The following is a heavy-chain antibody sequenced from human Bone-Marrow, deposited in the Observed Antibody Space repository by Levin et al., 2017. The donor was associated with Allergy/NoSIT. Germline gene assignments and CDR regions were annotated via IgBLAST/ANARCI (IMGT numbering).Heavy chain of an antibody. CDR2: ISYDGSNK. CDR1: GFTFSSYG. V-gene: IGHV3-30*18. CDR3: AKARKGIVVPGGY. J-gene: IGHJ4*02. Sequence: GESLKISCAASGFTFSSYGMHWVRQAPGKGLEWVAVISYDGSNKYYADSVKGRFTISRDNSKNTLYLQMNSLRAEDTAVYYCAKARKGIVVPGGYWGQGTLVTVSS. D-gene: IGHD2-15*01.